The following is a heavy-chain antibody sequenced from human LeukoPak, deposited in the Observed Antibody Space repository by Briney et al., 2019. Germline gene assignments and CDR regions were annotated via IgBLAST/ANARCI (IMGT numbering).Heavy chain of an antibody. V-gene: IGHV1-18*01. Sequence: ASVKVSCKASGYTFTSYGISWVRQAPGQGLEWMGWISAYNGNTNYAQKLQGRVTMTTDTSTSTAYMELSSLRSEDTAVYYCARRGIVVVPAATTYYYYYYMDVWGKGTTVTVSS. CDR1: GYTFTSYG. CDR3: ARRGIVVVPAATTYYYYYYMDV. D-gene: IGHD2-2*01. CDR2: ISAYNGNT. J-gene: IGHJ6*03.